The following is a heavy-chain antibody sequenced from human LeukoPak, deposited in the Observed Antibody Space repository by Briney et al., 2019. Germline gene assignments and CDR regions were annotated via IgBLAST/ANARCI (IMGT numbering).Heavy chain of an antibody. CDR2: ISRSGSTI. CDR3: AREWRGIAVAGPFDH. Sequence: PGGSLRLSCAASGLSFSDSYMNWIRQAPGKGLEWVSHISRSGSTIYYADSVKGRFTISRDNAKNSLYLQINSLKAEDTAVYYCAREWRGIAVAGPFDHWGQGTLVTVSS. CDR1: GLSFSDSY. J-gene: IGHJ4*02. V-gene: IGHV3-11*01. D-gene: IGHD6-19*01.